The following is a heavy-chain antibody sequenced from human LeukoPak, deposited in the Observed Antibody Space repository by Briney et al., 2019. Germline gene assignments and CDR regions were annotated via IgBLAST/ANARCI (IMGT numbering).Heavy chain of an antibody. CDR1: GYTLTELS. CDR3: ATDGDRYGYELDY. V-gene: IGHV1-24*01. D-gene: IGHD5-18*01. Sequence: GASVKVSCKVSGYTLTELSMHWVRQAPGKGLEWRGGFDPEDGETINAQKFQGRVTMTEDTSTDTAYMELSSLRSEDTAVYYCATDGDRYGYELDYWGQGTLVTVSS. CDR2: FDPEDGET. J-gene: IGHJ4*02.